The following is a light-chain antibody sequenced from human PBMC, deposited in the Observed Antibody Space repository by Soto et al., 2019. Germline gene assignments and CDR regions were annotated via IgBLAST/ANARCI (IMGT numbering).Light chain of an antibody. Sequence: DIQVTQSPSSLSPSVGDRVTITCRASQGISNYLAWYQQKPGKVPKLLIYAASTLQSGVPSRFSGSGSGTDFTLTISSLQPEDVATYYCQKYNSAPHTCGGVTKVGIK. CDR2: AAS. J-gene: IGKJ4*01. V-gene: IGKV1-27*01. CDR1: QGISNY. CDR3: QKYNSAPHT.